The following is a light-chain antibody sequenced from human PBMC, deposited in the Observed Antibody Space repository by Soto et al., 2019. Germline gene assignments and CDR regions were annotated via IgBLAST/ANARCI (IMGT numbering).Light chain of an antibody. CDR3: QQYNNWPPRT. CDR1: QRVSSN. CDR2: GAS. J-gene: IGKJ1*01. V-gene: IGKV3-15*01. Sequence: EIVMTQSPAPLSVSPGERATLSCRASQRVSSNLAWYQQKPDQAPRLLIYGASTRATGIPARFSGSGSGTEFTLTISSLQSEDFAVYYCQQYNNWPPRTFGQGTKVEIK.